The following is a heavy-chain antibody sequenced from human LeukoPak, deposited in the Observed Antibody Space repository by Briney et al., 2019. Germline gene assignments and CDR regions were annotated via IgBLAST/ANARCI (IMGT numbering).Heavy chain of an antibody. CDR1: GFTFSNAW. Sequence: GGSLRLSCAASGFTFSNAWMSWVRQAPGKGLEWVGRIKSKTDGGTTAYTAPVKGRFTISRDDSKNTLYLQMNSLKTEDTAVYCCWHCDISGFPYWGQGTLVTVSS. V-gene: IGHV3-15*01. J-gene: IGHJ4*02. CDR2: IKSKTDGGTT. D-gene: IGHD3-22*01. CDR3: WHCDISGFPY.